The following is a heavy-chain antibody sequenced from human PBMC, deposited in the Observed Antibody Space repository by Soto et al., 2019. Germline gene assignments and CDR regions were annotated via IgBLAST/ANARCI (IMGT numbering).Heavy chain of an antibody. CDR2: VNPHTGGT. V-gene: IGHV1-2*02. CDR1: GYTFIGYY. D-gene: IGHD6-13*01. J-gene: IGHJ4*02. Sequence: QVQLVQSGAEVKKPGASVKVSCKTSGYTFIGYYLNWVRQAPGQGLEWMGWVNPHTGGTHYAQKFDGRVTMTSDTSTYTAYMELSGLKFDDTATYFCARVMAYEQQLVPFDYWGQGTLVTVSS. CDR3: ARVMAYEQQLVPFDY.